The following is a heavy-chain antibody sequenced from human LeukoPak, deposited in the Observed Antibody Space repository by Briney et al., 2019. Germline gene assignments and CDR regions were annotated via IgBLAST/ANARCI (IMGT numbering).Heavy chain of an antibody. CDR1: GGSISSYY. D-gene: IGHD5-24*01. CDR2: IYYSGST. Sequence: SETLSLTCTVSGGSISSYYWSWIRQPPGKGLEWIGYIYYSGSTNYNPSLKSRVTISVGTSKNQFSLKLSSVTAADTAVYYCARVAWDGYNLGAFDIWGQGTMVTVSS. CDR3: ARVAWDGYNLGAFDI. V-gene: IGHV4-59*01. J-gene: IGHJ3*02.